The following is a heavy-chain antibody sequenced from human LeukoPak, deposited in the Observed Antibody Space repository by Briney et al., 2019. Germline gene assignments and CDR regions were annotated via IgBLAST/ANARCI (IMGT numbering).Heavy chain of an antibody. CDR2: INHSGST. CDR1: GGSFSGYY. Sequence: SETLSLTCAVYGGSFSGYYWSWIRQPPGKGLEWIGEINHSGSTNYNPSLKSRVNISVDPSKNQFYLKLSSVTAADTAVYYCARADREDYYDSSGLFDYWGQGTLVTVSS. J-gene: IGHJ4*02. D-gene: IGHD3-22*01. V-gene: IGHV4-34*01. CDR3: ARADREDYYDSSGLFDY.